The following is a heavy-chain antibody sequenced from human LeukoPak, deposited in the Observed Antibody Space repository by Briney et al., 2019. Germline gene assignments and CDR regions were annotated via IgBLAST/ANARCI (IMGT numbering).Heavy chain of an antibody. CDR3: TSAITVGDWHDS. CDR1: GFTFSNAW. V-gene: IGHV3-15*01. Sequence: GGSLRLSCAASGFTFSNAWMSWVRQAPGKGLEWVGRIKRKTDGGTTDYAAPVRGRFTISRDDSKNTIYLQMSSLRTEDTAIYYRTSAITVGDWHDSWGQGTLVTVSS. CDR2: IKRKTDGGTT. D-gene: IGHD2-8*02. J-gene: IGHJ5*01.